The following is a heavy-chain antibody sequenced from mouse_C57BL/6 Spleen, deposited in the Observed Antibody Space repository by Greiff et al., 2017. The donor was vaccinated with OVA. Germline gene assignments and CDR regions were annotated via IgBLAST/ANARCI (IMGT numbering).Heavy chain of an antibody. V-gene: IGHV1-64*01. CDR2: IHPNSGST. D-gene: IGHD2-4*01. Sequence: VKLQQPGAELVKPGASVKLSCKASGYTFTSYWMHWVKQRPGQGLEWIGMIHPNSGSTNYNEKFKSKATLTVDKSSSTAYMQLSSLTSEDSAVYYCARLYYDYDQTWFAYWGQGTLVTVSA. J-gene: IGHJ3*01. CDR1: GYTFTSYW. CDR3: ARLYYDYDQTWFAY.